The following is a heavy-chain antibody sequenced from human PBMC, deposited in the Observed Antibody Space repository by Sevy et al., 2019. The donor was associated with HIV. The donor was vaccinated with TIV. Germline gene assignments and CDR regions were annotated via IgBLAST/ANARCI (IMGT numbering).Heavy chain of an antibody. J-gene: IGHJ6*03. V-gene: IGHV3-11*01. CDR1: GFTFSDYY. Sequence: GESLKISCAASGFTFSDYYMSWIRQAPGKGLEWVSYISSSGSTIYYADSVKGRFTISRDNAKNSLYLQMNSLRAEDTAVYYCARDHSPYYYYYMDVWGKGTTVTVSS. CDR3: ARDHSPYYYYYMDV. CDR2: ISSSGSTI. D-gene: IGHD6-13*01.